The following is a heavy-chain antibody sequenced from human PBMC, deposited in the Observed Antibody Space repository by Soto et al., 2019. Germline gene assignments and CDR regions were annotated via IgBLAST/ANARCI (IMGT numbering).Heavy chain of an antibody. CDR2: IHASGST. J-gene: IGHJ4*02. V-gene: IGHV4-4*07. CDR1: RDSISSYY. CDR3: ARGMFYYDSSGYYTPYYFDH. D-gene: IGHD3-22*01. Sequence: SETLSLTCTVSRDSISSYYWSWIRQPAGKGLEWIGRIHASGSTNYNPSLKSRVTMSVDTSKNQFSLKLNSVTAADTAVYYCARGMFYYDSSGYYTPYYFDHWGQGTLVTV.